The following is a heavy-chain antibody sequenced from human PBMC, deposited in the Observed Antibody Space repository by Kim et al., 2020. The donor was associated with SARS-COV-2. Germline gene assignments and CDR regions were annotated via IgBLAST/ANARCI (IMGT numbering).Heavy chain of an antibody. D-gene: IGHD5-12*01. V-gene: IGHV3-23*01. CDR2: ISGSGGST. Sequence: GGSLRLSCAASGFTFSSYAMSWVRQAPGKGLEWVSAISGSGGSTYYADSVKGRFTISRDNYKNTLYLQMNSLRAEDTAVYYCAKDRVATSSRSYYYYGMDVWGQGTTVTVSS. CDR1: GFTFSSYA. CDR3: AKDRVATSSRSYYYYGMDV. J-gene: IGHJ6*02.